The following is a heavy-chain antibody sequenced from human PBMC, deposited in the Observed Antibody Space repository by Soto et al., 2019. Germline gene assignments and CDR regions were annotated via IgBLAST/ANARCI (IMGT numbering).Heavy chain of an antibody. J-gene: IGHJ5*02. CDR3: ARDSIVVVPAATNWFDP. D-gene: IGHD2-2*01. V-gene: IGHV1-18*01. CDR2: ISAYNGNT. CDR1: GYSFTSYG. Sequence: ASVKPSCKASGYSFTSYGISWVRQAPKQGLEWMGWISAYNGNTNYAQKLQGRVTMTTDTSTSTAYMELRSLRSDDTAVYYCARDSIVVVPAATNWFDPWGQGTLVTVSS.